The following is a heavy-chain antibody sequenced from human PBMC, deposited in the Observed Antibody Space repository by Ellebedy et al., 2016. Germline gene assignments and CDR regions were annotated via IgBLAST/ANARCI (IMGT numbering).Heavy chain of an antibody. CDR2: IIPILGIA. CDR3: ARDSGRSGYAFDI. Sequence: ASVTVSCKASRGTFSSYAISWVRQAPGQGLEWMGRIIPILGIANYAQKFQGRVTITADKSTSTAYMELSSLRSEDTAVHYCARDSGRSGYAFDIWGQGTMVTVSS. V-gene: IGHV1-69*04. J-gene: IGHJ3*02. D-gene: IGHD1-26*01. CDR1: RGTFSSYA.